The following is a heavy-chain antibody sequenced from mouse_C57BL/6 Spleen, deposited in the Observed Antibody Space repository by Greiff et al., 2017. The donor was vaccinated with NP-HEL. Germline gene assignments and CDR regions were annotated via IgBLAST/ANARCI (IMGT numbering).Heavy chain of an antibody. D-gene: IGHD1-1*01. Sequence: QVQLQQPGAELVKPGASVKLSCKASGYTFTSYWMHWVKQRPGQGLEWIGMIHPNSGSTNYNEKFKSKATLTVDKSSSPAYMQLSSLTSEDSAVYYCARRDGSGLYYYAMDYWGQGTSVTVSS. CDR1: GYTFTSYW. J-gene: IGHJ4*01. CDR3: ARRDGSGLYYYAMDY. CDR2: IHPNSGST. V-gene: IGHV1-64*01.